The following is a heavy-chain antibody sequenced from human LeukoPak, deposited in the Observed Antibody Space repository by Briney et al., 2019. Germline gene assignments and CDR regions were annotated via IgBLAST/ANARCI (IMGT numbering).Heavy chain of an antibody. CDR3: AKTFKSGWGNFDY. J-gene: IGHJ4*02. V-gene: IGHV3-23*01. D-gene: IGHD6-19*01. CDR2: ISGSGGST. CDR1: GFTFSSYG. Sequence: LGGSLRLSCAASGFTFSSYGMSWVRQAPGKGLEWVSAISGSGGSTYYADSVKGWFTISRDNSKNTLYLQMNSLRAEDTAVYYCAKTFKSGWGNFDYWGQGTLVTVSS.